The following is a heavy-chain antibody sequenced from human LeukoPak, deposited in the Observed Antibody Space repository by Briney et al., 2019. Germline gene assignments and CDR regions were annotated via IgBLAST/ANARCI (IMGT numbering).Heavy chain of an antibody. V-gene: IGHV1-2*02. J-gene: IGHJ4*02. CDR1: GYTFTGYY. CDR3: ARVHGSGSYYSGTSDY. Sequence: ASVKVSCKASGYTFTGYYMHWVRQAPGQGLEWMGWINPNSGGTNYAQKFQGRVTMTRDTSISTAYMELSRLSSVTAADTAVYYCARVHGSGSYYSGTSDYWGQGTLVTVSS. CDR2: INPNSGGT. D-gene: IGHD3-10*01.